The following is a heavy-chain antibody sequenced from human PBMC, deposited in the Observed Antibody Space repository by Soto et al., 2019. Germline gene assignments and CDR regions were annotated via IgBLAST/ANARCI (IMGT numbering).Heavy chain of an antibody. CDR1: GGSASSGSYY. CDR3: ARLLYSTGWYYFDY. Sequence: PSETLSLTCTVSGGSASSGSYYWSWIRQPPGKGLEWIGHMYYSGSTNYNPSLKSRVTISVDTSKNQFSLKLSSVTAADTAVYYCARLLYSTGWYYFDYWGQGTLVTVSS. CDR2: MYYSGST. V-gene: IGHV4-61*01. D-gene: IGHD6-19*01. J-gene: IGHJ4*02.